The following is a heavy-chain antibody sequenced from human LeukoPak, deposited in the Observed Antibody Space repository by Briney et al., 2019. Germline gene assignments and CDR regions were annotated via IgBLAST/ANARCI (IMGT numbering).Heavy chain of an antibody. J-gene: IGHJ3*02. V-gene: IGHV4-4*02. Sequence: SETLSLTCGVSGGSISSSYWWSWVRQPPGKGLEWIGEIYHSGSTNYNPSLKSRVTISVDTSKNQFSLKLSSVTAADTAVYYCARAYYYDSSGYHDAFDIWGQGTMVTVSS. CDR1: GGSISSSYW. D-gene: IGHD3-22*01. CDR3: ARAYYYDSSGYHDAFDI. CDR2: IYHSGST.